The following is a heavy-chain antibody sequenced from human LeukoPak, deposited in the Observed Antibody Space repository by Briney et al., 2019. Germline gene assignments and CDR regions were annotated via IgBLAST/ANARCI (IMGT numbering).Heavy chain of an antibody. CDR3: ARHTTVTYDTFDV. D-gene: IGHD1-1*01. CDR2: IYYSGST. CDR1: GGSISSGGYY. V-gene: IGHV4-31*03. J-gene: IGHJ3*01. Sequence: SQTLSLTCTVSGGSISSGGYYWSWIRQHPGKGLEWIGYIYYSGSTYYNPSLKSRVTISVDTSKNQFSLKLSSVTATDTAVYFCARHTTVTYDTFDVWGQGTMVTVFS.